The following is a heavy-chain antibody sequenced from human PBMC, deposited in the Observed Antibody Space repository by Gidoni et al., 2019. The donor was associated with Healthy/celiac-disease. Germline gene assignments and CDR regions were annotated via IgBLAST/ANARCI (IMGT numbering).Heavy chain of an antibody. CDR2: IYSGGST. J-gene: IGHJ4*02. CDR3: ARDRSGGSFLYFDY. V-gene: IGHV3-53*01. CDR1: GFTVSSNY. Sequence: EVQLVESGGGLIQPGGSLRLSCAASGFTVSSNYMSWVRQAPGKGLEWVSVIYSGGSTYYADSVKGRFTISRDNSKNTLYLQMNSLRAEDTAVYYCARDRSGGSFLYFDYWGQGTLVTVSS. D-gene: IGHD2-15*01.